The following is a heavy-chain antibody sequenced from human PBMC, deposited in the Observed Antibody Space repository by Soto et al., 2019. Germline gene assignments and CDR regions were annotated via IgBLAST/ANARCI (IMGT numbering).Heavy chain of an antibody. J-gene: IGHJ3*02. D-gene: IGHD3-16*01. Sequence: EVQLVESGGGLVQPGGSLRLSCAASGFDFNIAEMNWVRQAPGKGLEWISYISKSSVDIHYADSVKGRFTISRDNAKNSLYLQMNSLRVEDTDLYYCAPRKFGSFNIAAFEIWGQGTMVTVSS. CDR1: GFDFNIAE. V-gene: IGHV3-48*03. CDR2: ISKSSVDI. CDR3: APRKFGSFNIAAFEI.